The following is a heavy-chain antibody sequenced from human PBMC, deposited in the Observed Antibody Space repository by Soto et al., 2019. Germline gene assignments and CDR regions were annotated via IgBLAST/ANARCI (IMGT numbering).Heavy chain of an antibody. J-gene: IGHJ4*02. D-gene: IGHD2-15*01. V-gene: IGHV1-69*12. CDR3: ARSGGLDRDFNY. CDR2: IIPMFDTP. CDR1: GGTFSSDS. Sequence: QVQLVQSGAEVKKPGSSVKVSCKASGGTFSSDSFSWVRQAPGQGLEWMGGIIPMFDTPIYAQKFQDRVTITADESTRTAYMQRSSLRSGDTAVYYCARSGGLDRDFNYWGQGSLVTVSS.